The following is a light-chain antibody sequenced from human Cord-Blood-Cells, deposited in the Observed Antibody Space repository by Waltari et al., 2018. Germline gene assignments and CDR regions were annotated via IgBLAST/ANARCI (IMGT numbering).Light chain of an antibody. J-gene: IGKJ2*01. V-gene: IGKV2-29*03. CDR1: QSLLPSDGTTY. CDR2: EVS. CDR3: MQGIHLLLYT. Sequence: DIVMTQTPLSLSVTPGQPASISCKSSQSLLPSDGTTYLYWYLQKPGQSPQLLIYEVSIQFSVVPDRFSGSESGTDCTLKISRVEADDVGVDYCMQGIHLLLYTFGQGTKLEIK.